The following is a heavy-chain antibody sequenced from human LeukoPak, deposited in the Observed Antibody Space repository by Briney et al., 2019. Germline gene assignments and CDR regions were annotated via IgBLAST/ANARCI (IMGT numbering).Heavy chain of an antibody. CDR2: IWYDGSNK. D-gene: IGHD4-17*01. CDR3: ARDYGDSPFDY. V-gene: IGHV3-33*01. CDR1: GFTFSSYG. J-gene: IGHJ4*02. Sequence: GGSLRLSCAASGFTFSSYGMHWVRQAPGKGLEWVAVIWYDGSNKYYADSVKGRFTISRDNSKNTLYLQMNSLRAEDTAVYYRARDYGDSPFDYWGQGTLVTVSS.